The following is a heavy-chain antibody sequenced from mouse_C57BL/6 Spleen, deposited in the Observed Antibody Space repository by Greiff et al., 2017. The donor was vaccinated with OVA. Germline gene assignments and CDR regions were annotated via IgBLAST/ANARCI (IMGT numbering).Heavy chain of an antibody. Sequence: VQLKQSGPELVKPGASVKIPCKASGYTFTDYNMDWVKQSHGKSLEWIGDINPNNGGTIYNQKFKGKATLTVYKSSSTAYMELRSLTSEDTAVYYCARDLGNYAMDYWGQGTSVTVSS. D-gene: IGHD4-1*01. CDR3: ARDLGNYAMDY. J-gene: IGHJ4*01. V-gene: IGHV1-18*01. CDR2: INPNNGGT. CDR1: GYTFTDYN.